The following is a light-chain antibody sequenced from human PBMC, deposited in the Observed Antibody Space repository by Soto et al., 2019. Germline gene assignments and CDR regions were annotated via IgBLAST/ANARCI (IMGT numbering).Light chain of an antibody. Sequence: DIVMTQSPLSLPVTPGEPASISCSSSQSLLHSNGYNYLDWYLQKPGQSPQLLIYTASRLESGVPSRFSGSGSGTDFTLTISSLQPEDFATYFCQQSYSRPRTFGQGTKVDIK. J-gene: IGKJ1*01. V-gene: IGKV2-28*01. CDR1: QSLLHSNGYNY. CDR2: TAS. CDR3: QQSYSRPRT.